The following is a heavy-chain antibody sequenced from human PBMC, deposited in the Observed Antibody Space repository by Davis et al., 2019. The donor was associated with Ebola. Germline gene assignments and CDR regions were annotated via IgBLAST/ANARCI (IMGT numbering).Heavy chain of an antibody. D-gene: IGHD3-10*01. CDR2: IIPILGIA. CDR3: ARGGGTMARVGVRYGMDV. Sequence: AASVKVSCKTSGYTFTNYAIHWVRQAPGQRLEWMGRIIPILGIANYAQKFQGRVTITADKSTSTAYMELSSLRSEDTAVYYCARGGGTMARVGVRYGMDVWGQGTTVTVSS. V-gene: IGHV1-69*04. CDR1: GYTFTNYA. J-gene: IGHJ6*02.